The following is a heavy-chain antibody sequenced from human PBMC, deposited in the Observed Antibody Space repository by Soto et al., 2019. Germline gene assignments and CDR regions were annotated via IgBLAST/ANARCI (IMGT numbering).Heavy chain of an antibody. V-gene: IGHV4-30-2*01. Sequence: QLQLQESGSGLVKPSQTLSLTCAVSGGSISSGGYSWSCIRQPPGQGLEGIGYIYHSGSSYFNPSLKSRVPISLDRTKNQFSLKLSSVTAADTAVYYRARGGGWTFEYWGQGSLVSVSS. CDR2: IYHSGSS. CDR3: ARGGGWTFEY. CDR1: GGSISSGGYS. J-gene: IGHJ4*02. D-gene: IGHD2-15*01.